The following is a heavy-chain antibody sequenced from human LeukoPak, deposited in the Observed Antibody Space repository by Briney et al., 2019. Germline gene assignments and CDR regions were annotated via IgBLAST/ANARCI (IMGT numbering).Heavy chain of an antibody. CDR2: IYYSGST. D-gene: IGHD3-10*01. CDR3: ARQGGSGTLPDWFDP. V-gene: IGHV4-59*08. CDR1: GGSISSYY. Sequence: ETLSLTCTVSGGSISSYYWSWIRQPPGKGLEWIGYIYYSGSTNYNPSLKSRVTIPVDTSKNQFSLKLSSVTAADTAVYYCARQGGSGTLPDWFDPWGQGTLVTVSS. J-gene: IGHJ5*02.